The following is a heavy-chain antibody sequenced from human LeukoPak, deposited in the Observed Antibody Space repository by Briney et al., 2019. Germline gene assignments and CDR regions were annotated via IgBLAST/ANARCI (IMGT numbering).Heavy chain of an antibody. V-gene: IGHV4-4*07. CDR3: ARGGKATVVTM. Sequence: SETLSLTCTVSGGSINSYYRTWIRQSAGKGLEWIGRMYSSGSTNYNPSLKSRVSMSVDTSKNQFSVKLTSVTAADTAVYYCARGGKATVVTMWGQGILVTVSS. CDR1: GGSINSYY. D-gene: IGHD4-23*01. J-gene: IGHJ4*02. CDR2: MYSSGST.